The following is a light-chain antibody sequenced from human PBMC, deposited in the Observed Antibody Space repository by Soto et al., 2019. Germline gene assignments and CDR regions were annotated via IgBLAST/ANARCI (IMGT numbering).Light chain of an antibody. CDR2: AAS. Sequence: EIVMTQSPATLSVSPGERATLSCRASQSVDCDLAWYQQKPGRAPSLLIYAASTRATGIPARFSGSGSGTEFTLTISSLQSEAFAVYYCEQYSSWPQTFGLGTKLGIK. CDR3: EQYSSWPQT. J-gene: IGKJ2*01. V-gene: IGKV3-15*01. CDR1: QSVDCD.